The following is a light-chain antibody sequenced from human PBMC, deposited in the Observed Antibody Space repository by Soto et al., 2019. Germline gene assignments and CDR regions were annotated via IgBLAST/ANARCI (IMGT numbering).Light chain of an antibody. J-gene: IGKJ4*01. CDR3: QKCKIAPFT. Sequence: DIQMTQSPSSLSTFVGDTVTITCRASLDISNFLAWYQQKPGKVPKLLIYAASTLQSGVPSRFSGSGSGTDVTLTISSLQSEDVATYYCQKCKIAPFTFGGGTKVEMK. CDR2: AAS. V-gene: IGKV1-27*01. CDR1: LDISNF.